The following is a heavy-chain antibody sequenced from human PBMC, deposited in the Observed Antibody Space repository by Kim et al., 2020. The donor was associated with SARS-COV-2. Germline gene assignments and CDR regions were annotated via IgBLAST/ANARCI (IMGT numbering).Heavy chain of an antibody. CDR2: ITATGATT. V-gene: IGHV3-23*01. CDR3: AKGPAAGTPDYFVC. J-gene: IGHJ4*02. CDR1: GFTFSSYA. Sequence: GGSLRLSCAASGFTFSSYAMVWVRQAPGRGLEWVSAITATGATTYYADSVKGRFTISRDNSKNTLYLQMNSLRAEDTAVYYCAKGPAAGTPDYFVCWGQGDLVTFSS. D-gene: IGHD6-13*01.